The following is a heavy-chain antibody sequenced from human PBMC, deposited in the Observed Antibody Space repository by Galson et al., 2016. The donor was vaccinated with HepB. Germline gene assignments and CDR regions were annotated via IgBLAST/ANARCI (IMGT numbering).Heavy chain of an antibody. CDR1: GFIFSNFW. J-gene: IGHJ5*02. V-gene: IGHV3-74*01. CDR3: IRDWRNGAYDR. D-gene: IGHD2-8*01. Sequence: SLRLSCAVSGFIFSNFWMHWVRQAPGKGLVWVARIDIDGSGIRYAESVKGRFTISRDNAKNTLYLQMDSLRADDTAVYYCIRDWRNGAYDRWGQGTLVTVAS. CDR2: IDIDGSGI.